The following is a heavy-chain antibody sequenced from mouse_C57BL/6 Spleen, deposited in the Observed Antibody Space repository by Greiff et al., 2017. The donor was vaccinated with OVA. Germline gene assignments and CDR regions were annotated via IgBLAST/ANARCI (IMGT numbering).Heavy chain of an antibody. V-gene: IGHV5-17*01. CDR2: ISSGSSTI. CDR1: GFTFSDYG. CDR3: ARPNSGD. D-gene: IGHD1-3*01. Sequence: EVKVVESGGGLVKPGGSLKLSCAASGFTFSDYGMHWVRQAPEKGLEWVAYISSGSSTIYYADPVKGRFTISRDNAKNTLFLQMTSLRSEDTAMYYCARPNSGDWGQGTTLTVA. J-gene: IGHJ2*01.